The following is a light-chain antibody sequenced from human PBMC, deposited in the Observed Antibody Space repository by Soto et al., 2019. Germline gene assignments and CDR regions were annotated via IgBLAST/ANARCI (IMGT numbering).Light chain of an antibody. CDR2: LGS. V-gene: IGKV2-28*01. Sequence: IVMPQSPLSLPVTPGEPASISCRSSQSLLHSNGYNYLDWYLQKPGQSPQLLIYLGSNRSSGVPDRFSGSGSGTDFTLKISRVEAEDVGVYYCMQALQTWTFGQGTKVEIK. J-gene: IGKJ1*01. CDR3: MQALQTWT. CDR1: QSLLHSNGYNY.